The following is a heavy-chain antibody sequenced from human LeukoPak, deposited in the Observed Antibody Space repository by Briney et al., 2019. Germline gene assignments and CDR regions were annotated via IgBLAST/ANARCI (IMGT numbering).Heavy chain of an antibody. V-gene: IGHV4-39*01. CDR3: ARGKWLLPRGQYYFDY. D-gene: IGHD3-22*01. Sequence: SETLSLTCSVSGGSISSSSYYWGWIRQPPGKGLEWIGSIYYSGSTFYNPSLKSRVTISVDTSKNQFSLKLSSVTAADTAVYYCARGKWLLPRGQYYFDYWGQGTLVTVSS. J-gene: IGHJ4*02. CDR1: GGSISSSSYY. CDR2: IYYSGST.